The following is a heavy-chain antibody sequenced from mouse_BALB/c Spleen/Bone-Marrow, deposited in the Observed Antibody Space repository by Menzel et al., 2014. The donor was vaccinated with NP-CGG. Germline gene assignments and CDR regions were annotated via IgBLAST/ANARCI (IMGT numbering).Heavy chain of an antibody. Sequence: QVQLQQPGAKLVRPGASVKISCKGSGYTFTDHAIHWVKRSHAKSLEWIGVISGYYGDAIYNQKFKGKATMTVDKSSSTAYMELARLTSEDSAIYYCARSGKVRNAMDYWGQGPSDTVSS. J-gene: IGHJ4*01. CDR2: ISGYYGDA. V-gene: IGHV1S137*01. CDR3: ARSGKVRNAMDY. CDR1: GYTFTDHA. D-gene: IGHD2-14*01.